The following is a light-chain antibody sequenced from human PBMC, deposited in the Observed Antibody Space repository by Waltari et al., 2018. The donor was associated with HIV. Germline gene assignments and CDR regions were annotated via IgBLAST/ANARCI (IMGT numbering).Light chain of an antibody. CDR1: QSVAGNY. CDR3: QRDDGSPTWP. V-gene: IGKV3-20*01. J-gene: IGKJ1*01. CDR2: GTS. Sequence: EVVLTQSPGTLSVSPGERATLSCRASQSVAGNYLAWYQQKPGQFPMPLSSGTSARATGIPEGLRGSGSGTDFTRTISNVEPDDFGVYDCQRDDGSPTWPFGPGTKVEIK.